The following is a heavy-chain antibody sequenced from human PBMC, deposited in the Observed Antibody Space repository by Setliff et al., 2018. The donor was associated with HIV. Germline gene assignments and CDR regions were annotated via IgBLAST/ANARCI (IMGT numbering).Heavy chain of an antibody. Sequence: SVKVSCQASGYTFTEYYIHWVRQAPGQGLEWMGWIYPNTGGTNYAQKFQGRVTMTRDTSISTAYMELSRLRSDDTALYYCARSTTADWGQGTMVTVSS. CDR3: ARSTTAD. CDR1: GYTFTEYY. V-gene: IGHV1-2*02. J-gene: IGHJ4*02. D-gene: IGHD4-17*01. CDR2: IYPNTGGT.